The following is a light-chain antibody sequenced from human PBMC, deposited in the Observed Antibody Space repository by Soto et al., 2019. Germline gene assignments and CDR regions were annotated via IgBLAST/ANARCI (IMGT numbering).Light chain of an antibody. J-gene: IGLJ1*01. Sequence: QSVLTQPASVSGSPGQSITISCTGTSSDVGGYNYVSWYQQHPGKAPKLMIYEVSNRPSGVSNRFSGSKSGNTASLTISGLQAEDEADYYCISYTSSITDVFGTGIKVTVL. V-gene: IGLV2-14*01. CDR3: ISYTSSITDV. CDR1: SSDVGGYNY. CDR2: EVS.